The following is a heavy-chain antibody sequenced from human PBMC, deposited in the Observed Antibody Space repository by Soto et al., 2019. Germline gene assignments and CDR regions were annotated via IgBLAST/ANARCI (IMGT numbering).Heavy chain of an antibody. CDR2: INPNSGGT. V-gene: IGHV1-2*02. CDR1: GYTFTGYY. D-gene: IGHD1-7*01. CDR3: AREGARTGTTRYYYYGMDV. J-gene: IGHJ6*02. Sequence: VASVKVSCKASGYTFTGYYMHWVRQAPGQGLEWMGWINPNSGGTNYAQKFQGRVTMTRDTSISTAYMELSRLRSDDTAVYYCAREGARTGTTRYYYYGMDVWGQGTTVTVSS.